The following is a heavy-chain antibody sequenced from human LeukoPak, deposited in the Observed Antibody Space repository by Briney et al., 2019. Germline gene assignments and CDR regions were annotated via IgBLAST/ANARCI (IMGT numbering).Heavy chain of an antibody. CDR2: IYYSGST. CDR3: ARHFAPGLMGYYMDV. D-gene: IGHD2-8*01. V-gene: IGHV4-39*01. J-gene: IGHJ6*03. Sequence: PSETLSLTCTVSGGSISSSSYYWGWIRQPPGKGLEWVGSIYYSGSTYYNPSLKSRVTISVDTSKNQFSLKLSSVTAADTAVYYCARHFAPGLMGYYMDVWGKGTTVTISS. CDR1: GGSISSSSYY.